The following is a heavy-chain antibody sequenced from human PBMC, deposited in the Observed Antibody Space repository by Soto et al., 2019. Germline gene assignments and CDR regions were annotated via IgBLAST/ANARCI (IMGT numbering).Heavy chain of an antibody. CDR3: ARDSVRGSGWMLSSPYYYYGMDV. D-gene: IGHD6-19*01. Sequence: SETLSLTCTVSGGSISSGGYYWSWIRQHPGKGLEWIGYIYYSGSTNYNPSLKSRVTISVDTSKNQFSLKLSSVTAADTAVYYCARDSVRGSGWMLSSPYYYYGMDVWGQGTTVTVSS. CDR2: IYYSGST. V-gene: IGHV4-61*08. J-gene: IGHJ6*02. CDR1: GGSISSGGYY.